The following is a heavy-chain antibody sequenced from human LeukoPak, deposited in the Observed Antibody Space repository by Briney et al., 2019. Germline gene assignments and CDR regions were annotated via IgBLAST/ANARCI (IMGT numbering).Heavy chain of an antibody. V-gene: IGHV3-23*01. Sequence: GGSLTLSCAASGFTFSSYAMSWVRQAPGKGLEWVSAISGSGGSTYYADSVKGRFTISRDNSKNTLYLQMNSLRAEDTGVYYCAKDLTTGLTYYYYGMDVWGQGTTVTVSS. D-gene: IGHD4-11*01. J-gene: IGHJ6*02. CDR3: AKDLTTGLTYYYYGMDV. CDR2: ISGSGGST. CDR1: GFTFSSYA.